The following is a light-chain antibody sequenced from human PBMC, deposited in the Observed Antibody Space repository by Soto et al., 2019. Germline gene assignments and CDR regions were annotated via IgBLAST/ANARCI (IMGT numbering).Light chain of an antibody. CDR1: QSVSSSY. CDR3: QQYGSSPRT. CDR2: GAS. Sequence: EIVLTQSPDTLSLSPGERATLSCRATQSVSSSYLAWYQQKPGQAPRHLIYGASSRATDIPDRFSGSGSGTDFTLTISRLEPEDFAVYFCQQYGSSPRTFGQGTKLEIK. V-gene: IGKV3-20*01. J-gene: IGKJ2*01.